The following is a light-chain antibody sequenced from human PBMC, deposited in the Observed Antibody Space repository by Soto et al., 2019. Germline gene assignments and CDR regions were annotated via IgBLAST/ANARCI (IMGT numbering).Light chain of an antibody. CDR1: QSLLYSDGDNY. CDR3: MQALQTLT. CDR2: LGS. V-gene: IGKV2-28*01. J-gene: IGKJ5*01. Sequence: VLAQSPLSLPVTSGEPPSISCRSRQSLLYSDGDNYLDWYVQQPGQSPQXLIYLGSNRSSGVHDRFSGSGSGTDFTLKIRRVEAEDVGVYYCMQALQTLTCGQGTRLEIK.